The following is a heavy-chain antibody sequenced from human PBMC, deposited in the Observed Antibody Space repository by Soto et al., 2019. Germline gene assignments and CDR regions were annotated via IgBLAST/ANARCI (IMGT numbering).Heavy chain of an antibody. J-gene: IGHJ4*02. Sequence: QLQLQESGPGLVKPSETLSLTCTVSGGSISSSSYYWGWIRQPPGKGLEWIGSIYYSGSTYYNPSLKSRVTISVDTSKNQFSLKLSSVTAADTAVYYCADSIAVAGSEGFDYWGQGTLVTVSS. CDR3: ADSIAVAGSEGFDY. V-gene: IGHV4-39*01. CDR2: IYYSGST. D-gene: IGHD6-19*01. CDR1: GGSISSSSYY.